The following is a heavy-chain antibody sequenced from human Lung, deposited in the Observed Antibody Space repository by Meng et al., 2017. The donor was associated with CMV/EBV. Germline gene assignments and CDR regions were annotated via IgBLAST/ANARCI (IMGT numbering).Heavy chain of an antibody. CDR1: GFILSSYW. J-gene: IGHJ4*02. V-gene: IGHV3-7*01. D-gene: IGHD4-17*01. CDR3: ARNPVTNRRGSHFDC. CDR2: IKQDGSEK. Sequence: GGSXRLXCAASGFILSSYWMSWVRQAPGKGLEWVANIKQDGSEKYYVDSVRGRFTISRDNAKSSLYLQMNGLRAEDTAVYYCARNPVTNRRGSHFDCWGQETXVTVAS.